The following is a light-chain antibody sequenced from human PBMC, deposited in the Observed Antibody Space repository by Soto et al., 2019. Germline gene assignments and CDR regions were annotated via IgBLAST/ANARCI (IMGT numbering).Light chain of an antibody. J-gene: IGKJ5*01. Sequence: EIVLTQSPGTLSLSPGERATLSCRASQSVSSSYLAWYQQKPGQAPRLLIYGASGRATGIPDRFSGSGSGTDFTLTISRLEPEEFAVYYCRQYGSSPPVTFGQGTRLEIK. V-gene: IGKV3-20*01. CDR2: GAS. CDR1: QSVSSSY. CDR3: RQYGSSPPVT.